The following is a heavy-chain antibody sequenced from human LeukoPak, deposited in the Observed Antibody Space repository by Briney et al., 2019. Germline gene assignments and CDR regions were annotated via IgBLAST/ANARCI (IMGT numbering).Heavy chain of an antibody. J-gene: IGHJ3*02. D-gene: IGHD1-26*01. CDR1: GFTFSSNG. V-gene: IGHV3-33*01. CDR3: AGDLGWDDVFDI. Sequence: GTSLRLSCAASGFTFSSNGMHWVRQGPGKGLEWVAVVWFDGSLKYYADSVKGRFTISRDNSKNTLYLQINSLRAEDTAVYYCAGDLGWDDVFDIWGQGTMVTVSS. CDR2: VWFDGSLK.